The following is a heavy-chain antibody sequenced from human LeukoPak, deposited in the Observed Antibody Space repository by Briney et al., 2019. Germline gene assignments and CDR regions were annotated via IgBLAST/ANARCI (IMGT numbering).Heavy chain of an antibody. V-gene: IGHV3-21*01. Sequence: GGSLRLSCAASGFTFSSYSMNWVRQAPGKGLEWVSSISSSSSYIYYADSVKGRFTISRDNAKNSLYLQMNSLRAEDTAVYYCARDRAAAGTDLDYWGQGTLVTVCS. J-gene: IGHJ4*02. CDR2: ISSSSSYI. D-gene: IGHD6-13*01. CDR3: ARDRAAAGTDLDY. CDR1: GFTFSSYS.